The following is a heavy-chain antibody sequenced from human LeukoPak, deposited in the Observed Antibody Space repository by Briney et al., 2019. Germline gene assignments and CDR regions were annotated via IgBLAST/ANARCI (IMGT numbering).Heavy chain of an antibody. Sequence: PSETLSLTCTVSGDSISSGDYYWSWIRQPAGKGLEWIGRISSSGSTNYNPSLKSRVTISVDTSKNQFSLKLSSVTAADTAVYFCARGPYSYDSSGAFDIWGQGTMVPSLQ. V-gene: IGHV4-61*02. D-gene: IGHD3-22*01. J-gene: IGHJ3*02. CDR1: GDSISSGDYY. CDR3: ARGPYSYDSSGAFDI. CDR2: ISSSGST.